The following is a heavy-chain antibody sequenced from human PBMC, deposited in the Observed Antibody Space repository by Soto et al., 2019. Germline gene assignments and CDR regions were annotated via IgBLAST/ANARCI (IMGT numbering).Heavy chain of an antibody. Sequence: EVQLVQSGAEVKKPGESLKISCKGSGYSFTSYWIGWVRQMPGKGLEWMGIIYPGDSDTRYSPSFQGQVTISADKSISTAYLQWSSRKASNTAMYYCARLSPDYYDSSGYIHNDAFDIWGQGTMVTVSS. J-gene: IGHJ3*02. D-gene: IGHD3-22*01. V-gene: IGHV5-51*01. CDR2: IYPGDSDT. CDR3: ARLSPDYYDSSGYIHNDAFDI. CDR1: GYSFTSYW.